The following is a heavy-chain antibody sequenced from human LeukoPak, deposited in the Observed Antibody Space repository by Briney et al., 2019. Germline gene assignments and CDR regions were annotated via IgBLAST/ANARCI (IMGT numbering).Heavy chain of an antibody. CDR3: AKGLGKATVTPLGY. D-gene: IGHD4-11*01. J-gene: IGHJ4*02. V-gene: IGHV3-23*01. Sequence: GGSLRLSCAASGFTFSSYAMSWVRQAPGKGLEWVSGISGSGGSTYYADSVKGRFTISRDNSKNTLYLQMDSLRAEDTAVYYCAKGLGKATVTPLGYWGQGTLVTVSS. CDR1: GFTFSSYA. CDR2: ISGSGGST.